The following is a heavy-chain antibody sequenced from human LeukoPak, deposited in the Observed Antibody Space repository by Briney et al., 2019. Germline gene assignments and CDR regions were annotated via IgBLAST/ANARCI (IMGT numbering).Heavy chain of an antibody. D-gene: IGHD4-17*01. CDR1: GFTFSSYS. J-gene: IGHJ4*02. CDR3: ASDQGGETAPGDLDY. V-gene: IGHV3-21*01. Sequence: PGGSLRLSCAASGFTFSSYSMNWVRQAPGKWLEWVSSISSSSSYIYYADSVKGRFTISRDNAKNSLYLQMNSLTAEDTAVYYCASDQGGETAPGDLDYWGQGTLVTVSS. CDR2: ISSSSSYI.